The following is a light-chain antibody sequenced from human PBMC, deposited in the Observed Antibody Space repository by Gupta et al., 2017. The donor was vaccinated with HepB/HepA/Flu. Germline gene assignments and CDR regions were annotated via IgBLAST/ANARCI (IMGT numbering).Light chain of an antibody. CDR1: SSDIGGYNY. J-gene: IGLJ3*02. Sequence: QSALTQPASLSGSPGQSITISCTGTSSDIGGYNYVSWYQQHPGKAPKLMIYDVSNRPSGVSNRFSGSKSGNTASLTISGLQAEDEADYYCSSYAGSSTLVFGGGTQLTVL. CDR2: DVS. V-gene: IGLV2-14*03. CDR3: SSYAGSSTLV.